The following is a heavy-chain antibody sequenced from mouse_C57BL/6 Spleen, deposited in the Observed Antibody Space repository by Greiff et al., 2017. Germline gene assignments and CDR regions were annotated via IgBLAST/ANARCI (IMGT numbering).Heavy chain of an antibody. CDR1: GYTFTDYE. CDR2: IDPETGGT. Sequence: QVQLQQPGAELVRPGASVTLSCKASGYTFTDYEMHWVKQTPVHGLEWIGAIDPETGGTAYNQKFKVKAILTADKSSSTAYMELSSLTSEDSAVYYCTRYSVYAMDYWGQGTSVTVSS. J-gene: IGHJ4*01. CDR3: TRYSVYAMDY. V-gene: IGHV1-15*01. D-gene: IGHD2-12*01.